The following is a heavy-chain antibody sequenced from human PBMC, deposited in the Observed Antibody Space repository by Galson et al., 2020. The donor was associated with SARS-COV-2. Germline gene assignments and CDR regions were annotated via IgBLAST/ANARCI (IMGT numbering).Heavy chain of an antibody. CDR1: GGSFSGYY. V-gene: IGHV4-34*01. CDR2: INHSGSS. CDR3: ARDVYSGYDRTYYYYYGMDV. J-gene: IGHJ6*02. Sequence: SETLSLTCAVYGGSFSGYYWTWIRQPPGKGLEWIGEINHSGSSNYNPSLKSRVTMSVDTSKNQFSLKLSSVTAADTAVYYCARDVYSGYDRTYYYYYGMDVWGQGTTVTVSS. D-gene: IGHD5-12*01.